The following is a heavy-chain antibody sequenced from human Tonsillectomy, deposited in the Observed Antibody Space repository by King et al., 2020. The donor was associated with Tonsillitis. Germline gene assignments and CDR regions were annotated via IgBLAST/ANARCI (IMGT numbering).Heavy chain of an antibody. J-gene: IGHJ6*03. V-gene: IGHV4-28*03. CDR1: GYSISTSHW. D-gene: IGHD2-2*01. CDR2: IYYSGST. Sequence: VQLQESGPGLVKPPDTLSLTCAVSGYSISTSHWWGWILQPPGKGLEVIGYIYYSGSTYYNPSLKSRVTMSVDTSKNQFSLKLSSVTAVDTAVYYCARAEKDQLLPNYYYYYYMDVWGKGTTVTVSS. CDR3: ARAEKDQLLPNYYYYYYMDV.